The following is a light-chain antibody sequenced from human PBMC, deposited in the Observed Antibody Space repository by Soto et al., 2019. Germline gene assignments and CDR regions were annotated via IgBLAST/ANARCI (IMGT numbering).Light chain of an antibody. Sequence: QSVLTQPASVSGSPGQSITISCTVTSSDVGANIFVSWYQQHPGKVPKLMIYTVSSRPSGVSQRFSGSKSGNTASLTISGLQAEDEADYYCSSFTTDSTYVFGTGTKVTVL. CDR3: SSFTTDSTYV. J-gene: IGLJ1*01. V-gene: IGLV2-14*01. CDR1: SSDVGANIF. CDR2: TVS.